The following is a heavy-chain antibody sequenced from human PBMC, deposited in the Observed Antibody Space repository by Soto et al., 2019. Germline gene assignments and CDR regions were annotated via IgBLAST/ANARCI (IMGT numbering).Heavy chain of an antibody. Sequence: PGGSLRLSCAASGFTFSSYAMSWVRQAPGKGLEWVSGISGSGGTTYYADSVKGRFTISRDNSKNTLYLQVNSLRAEDTAVYYCASYHYQLLSFGYWGQGTLVTVSS. CDR1: GFTFSSYA. J-gene: IGHJ4*02. CDR2: ISGSGGTT. V-gene: IGHV3-23*01. CDR3: ASYHYQLLSFGY. D-gene: IGHD2-2*01.